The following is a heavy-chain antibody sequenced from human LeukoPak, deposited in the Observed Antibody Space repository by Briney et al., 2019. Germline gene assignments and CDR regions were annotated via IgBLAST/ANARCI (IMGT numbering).Heavy chain of an antibody. CDR3: AKTTLAIRYDY. CDR2: ISGSGGST. CDR1: GFTFGDYA. J-gene: IGHJ4*02. D-gene: IGHD1-1*01. V-gene: IGHV3-23*01. Sequence: GGSLRLSCTASGFTFGDYAMSWVRQAPGKGLEWVSAISGSGGSTYYADSVRGRFTISRDNSKNTLYLQMNSLRAEDTAVYYCAKTTLAIRYDYWGQGTLVTVSS.